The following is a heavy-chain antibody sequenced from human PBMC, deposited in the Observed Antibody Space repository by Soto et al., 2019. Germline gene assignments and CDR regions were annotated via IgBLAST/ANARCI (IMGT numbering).Heavy chain of an antibody. J-gene: IGHJ4*02. CDR2: ISSSSSTI. D-gene: IGHD2-21*02. CDR3: ARDRFFLAYCGGDCYSTLGY. Sequence: QSGGSLRLSCAASGFTFSSYSMNWVRQAPGKXLEWVSYISSSSSTIYYADSVKGRFTISRDNAKNSLYLQMNSLRDEDTAVYYCARDRFFLAYCGGDCYSTLGYWGQGPLVTVSS. V-gene: IGHV3-48*02. CDR1: GFTFSSYS.